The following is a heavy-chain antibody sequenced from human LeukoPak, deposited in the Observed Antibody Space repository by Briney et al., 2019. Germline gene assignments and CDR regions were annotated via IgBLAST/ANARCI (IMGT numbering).Heavy chain of an antibody. V-gene: IGHV3-21*01. CDR1: GFTFSSYS. CDR2: ISSSSSYI. J-gene: IGHJ4*02. Sequence: GGSLRLSCAASGFTFSSYSMNWVRLAPGKGLEWVSSISSSSSYIYYADSVKGRFTISRDNAKNSLYLQMNSLRAEDTAVYYCARDQATGIVVVPAATNWGQGTLVTVSS. CDR3: ARDQATGIVVVPAATN. D-gene: IGHD2-2*01.